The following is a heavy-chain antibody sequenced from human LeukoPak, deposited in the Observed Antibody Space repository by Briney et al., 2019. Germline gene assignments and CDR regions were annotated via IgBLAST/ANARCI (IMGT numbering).Heavy chain of an antibody. CDR1: GVPITSPGYY. D-gene: IGHD4-17*01. V-gene: IGHV4-31*03. J-gene: IGHJ4*02. CDR2: IYYSGST. CDR3: ATCYGDYARSLDY. Sequence: PSETLSLTCTVSGVPITSPGYYWSWIRQRPGKGLEWIGYIYYSGSTYYNPSLKSRVTISVDTSKNQFSLKLSSVTAADTAVYYCATCYGDYARSLDYWGQGTLVTVSS.